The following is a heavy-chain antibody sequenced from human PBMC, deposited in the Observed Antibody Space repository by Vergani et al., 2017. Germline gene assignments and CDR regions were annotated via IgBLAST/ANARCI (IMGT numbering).Heavy chain of an antibody. CDR3: ARGVVVPAAMGDV. D-gene: IGHD2-2*01. V-gene: IGHV4-61*02. CDR1: GGSISSGSYY. CDR2: IYTSGST. J-gene: IGHJ6*02. Sequence: QVQLQESGPGLVKPSQTLSLTCTVSGGSISSGSYYWSWIRQPAGKGLEWIGRIYTSGSTNYNPSLKSRVTISVDTSKNQFSLKLGSVTAADTAVYYCARGVVVPAAMGDVWGQGTTVTVSS.